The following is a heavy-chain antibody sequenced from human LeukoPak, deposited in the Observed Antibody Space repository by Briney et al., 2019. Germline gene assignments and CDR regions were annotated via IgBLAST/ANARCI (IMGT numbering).Heavy chain of an antibody. Sequence: SQTLCLTCTVSGGFISRYYWMWQRQPPGKGPVWIWYIYHSGTTNYNPSLKRRVTISVDTSKNQFSLKLSSLTAADTAVYYCARRGVGATTEDYWGQGTLVTVSS. CDR2: IYHSGTT. CDR1: GGFISRYY. V-gene: IGHV4-59*08. CDR3: ARRGVGATTEDY. D-gene: IGHD1-26*01. J-gene: IGHJ4*02.